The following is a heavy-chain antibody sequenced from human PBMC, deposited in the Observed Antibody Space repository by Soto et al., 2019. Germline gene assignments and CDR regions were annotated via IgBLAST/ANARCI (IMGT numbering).Heavy chain of an antibody. V-gene: IGHV4-30-4*01. J-gene: IGHJ4*02. Sequence: QVQLQESGPGLVQPSQTLSLTCTVSGDSISSGDYYWSWVRQSPGKGLDWIGCIYYSGTTYYNPSLETRLTMSVDTSKNQFSLRLSSVTAADTAMYFCARDFKRYSSSPGPLEYWCQGTLVTVSS. CDR1: GDSISSGDYY. CDR2: IYYSGTT. D-gene: IGHD6-6*01. CDR3: ARDFKRYSSSPGPLEY.